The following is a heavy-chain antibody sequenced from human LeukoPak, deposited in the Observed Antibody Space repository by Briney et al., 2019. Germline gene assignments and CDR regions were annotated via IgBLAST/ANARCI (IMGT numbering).Heavy chain of an antibody. V-gene: IGHV1-2*02. J-gene: IGHJ4*02. CDR1: GYTFTGYY. Sequence: ASVKVSCKASGYTFTGYYMHWVRQAPGQGLEWMGWINPNSGATNYAEKFQGRVTITRDTSINTAYMEVSRLRSDDTAVYYCARYLGGYGESTFDYWGQGTLVTVSS. D-gene: IGHD4-17*01. CDR3: ARYLGGYGESTFDY. CDR2: INPNSGAT.